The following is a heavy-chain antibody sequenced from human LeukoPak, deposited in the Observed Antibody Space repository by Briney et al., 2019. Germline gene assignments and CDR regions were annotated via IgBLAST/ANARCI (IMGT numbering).Heavy chain of an antibody. V-gene: IGHV4-34*01. Sequence: PSETLSLTCAVYGGSFSGYYWSWIRQPPGKGMEWIGEINHSGSTNYNPSPKRRGTLSVDTYKPPFSLKLSSVTAAATDVYYCARGSSWYTPFDYWGQGTLVTVSS. CDR3: ARGSSWYTPFDY. CDR1: GGSFSGYY. J-gene: IGHJ4*02. CDR2: INHSGST. D-gene: IGHD6-13*01.